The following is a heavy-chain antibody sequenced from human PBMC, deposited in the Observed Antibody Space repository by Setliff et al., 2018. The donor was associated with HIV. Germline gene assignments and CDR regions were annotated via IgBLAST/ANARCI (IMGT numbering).Heavy chain of an antibody. CDR1: NGSFSGYY. Sequence: SETLSLTCAVYNGSFSGYYWSWIRQPPGKGLEWIGEINHSGSTNYNPSLRSRVTISVDTSKNQFSLKLSSVTAADMAVYYCARTTLIYCRGGSCYQSAEYFQHWGQGTLVTVSS. V-gene: IGHV4-34*01. CDR2: INHSGST. CDR3: ARTTLIYCRGGSCYQSAEYFQH. J-gene: IGHJ1*01. D-gene: IGHD2-15*01.